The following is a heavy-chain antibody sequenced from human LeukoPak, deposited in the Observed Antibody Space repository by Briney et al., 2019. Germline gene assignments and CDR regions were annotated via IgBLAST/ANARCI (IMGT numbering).Heavy chain of an antibody. V-gene: IGHV3-15*07. D-gene: IGHD2-21*01. CDR1: GFIFSDTW. Sequence: GGSLRLSCVASGFIFSDTWMNWVRQAPGKGLEWVGHIKGRTDGGTTDYAAPVKGRFTISRDDSKNTLDLHMNSLKTEDTAVYFCTRGEFNFDYWDQGTLVTVSS. CDR2: IKGRTDGGTT. CDR3: TRGEFNFDY. J-gene: IGHJ4*02.